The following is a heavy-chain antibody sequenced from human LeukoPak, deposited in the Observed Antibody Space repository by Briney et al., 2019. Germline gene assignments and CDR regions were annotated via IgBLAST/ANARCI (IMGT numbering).Heavy chain of an antibody. Sequence: GGSLRLSCAASGFTFSSSWMSWVRQAPGMGLEWVANIIQDGSAKYYVDSVKGRFTISRDNAKNSLYLQMNSLRAEDTAVYYCARDLFSCSSTSCYVYWGQGTLVTVSS. CDR3: ARDLFSCSSTSCYVY. D-gene: IGHD2-2*01. V-gene: IGHV3-7*01. CDR2: IIQDGSAK. J-gene: IGHJ4*02. CDR1: GFTFSSSW.